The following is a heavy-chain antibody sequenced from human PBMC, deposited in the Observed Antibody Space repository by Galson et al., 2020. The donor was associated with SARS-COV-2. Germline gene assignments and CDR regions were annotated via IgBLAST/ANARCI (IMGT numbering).Heavy chain of an antibody. CDR3: ARELYDILAGYYYGMDV. CDR1: GFSLSTSGMR. CDR2: IDWDDDK. J-gene: IGHJ6*02. Sequence: SGPTLVKPTQTLTLTCTFSGFSLSTSGMRVSWIRQPPGKALEWLARIDWDDDKFYSTSLKTRLTTSKDTSKNQVVLTMTNMDPVDTATYYCARELYDILAGYYYGMDVWGQGTTVTVSS. V-gene: IGHV2-70*04. D-gene: IGHD3-9*01.